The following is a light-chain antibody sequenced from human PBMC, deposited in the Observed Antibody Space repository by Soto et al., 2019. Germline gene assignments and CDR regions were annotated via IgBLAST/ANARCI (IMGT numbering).Light chain of an antibody. J-gene: IGKJ2*02. CDR3: QQYDNLPCI. CDR2: DAS. V-gene: IGKV1-33*01. CDR1: QDISNY. Sequence: DIQMTQSPSSLSASVGDRVTITCQASQDISNYLNWYQQKPGKAPKLLIYDASNLETGVPSRFSGSGSGTDFTFTISSLQPEDIATYCCQQYDNLPCIFGQGTKREIK.